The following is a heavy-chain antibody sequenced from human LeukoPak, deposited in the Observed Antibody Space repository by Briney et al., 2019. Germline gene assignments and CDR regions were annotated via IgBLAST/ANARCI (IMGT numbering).Heavy chain of an antibody. CDR3: ARNSNTYYYYMDV. J-gene: IGHJ6*03. CDR2: INPSGGST. CDR1: VYTFTRYY. D-gene: IGHD4-11*01. V-gene: IGHV1-46*01. Sequence: ASLKVSCKASVYTFTRYYMHWVRHAPGQRLEWMGIINPSGGSTSYAQKFQGRVTMTRDMSTSTVYMELSSLRSEDTAVYYCARNSNTYYYYMDVWGKGTTVTVSS.